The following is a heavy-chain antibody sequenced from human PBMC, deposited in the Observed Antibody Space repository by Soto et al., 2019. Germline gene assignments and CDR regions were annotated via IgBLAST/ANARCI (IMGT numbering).Heavy chain of an antibody. CDR2: INADGTNT. CDR1: GFIFSDNW. V-gene: IGHV3-74*03. CDR3: VKSYGLTAG. J-gene: IGHJ4*02. Sequence: EVQLVESGGGLAQAGGSLRLSCIASGFIFSDNWMHWVRQAPGKGLVWVSRINADGTNTAYADSVKGRFTISRDNAKNTLYLEMNSLRAEDTAVYYCVKSYGLTAGWGQGALVTVS. D-gene: IGHD4-17*01.